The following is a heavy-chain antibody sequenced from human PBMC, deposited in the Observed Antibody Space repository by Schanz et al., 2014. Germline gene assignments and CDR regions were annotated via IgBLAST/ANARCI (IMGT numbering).Heavy chain of an antibody. Sequence: VQLVESGGGVVQFGRSLRLSCVASGFTFSSYAMSWVRQAPGKGLEWVSALSGSGGSTYYADSVKGRFTISRDNSKNTLYLQMNSLRAEDTAVYYCARDLEGYDGGGGGFDPWGQGTLVTVSS. D-gene: IGHD2-21*01. V-gene: IGHV3-23*04. CDR3: ARDLEGYDGGGGGFDP. CDR2: LSGSGGST. J-gene: IGHJ5*02. CDR1: GFTFSSYA.